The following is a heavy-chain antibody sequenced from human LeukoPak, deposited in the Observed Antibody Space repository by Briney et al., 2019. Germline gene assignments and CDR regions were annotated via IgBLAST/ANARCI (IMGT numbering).Heavy chain of an antibody. CDR3: ARKGENYDSSGYYSFDY. CDR2: IIPIFGTA. J-gene: IGHJ4*02. CDR1: GGTFSSYA. Sequence: GASVKVSCKASGGTFSSYAISWVRQAPGQGLEWMGGIIPIFGTANYAQKFQGRVTITADESTSTAYMELSSLRSEDTAVYYRARKGENYDSSGYYSFDYWGQGTLVTVSS. V-gene: IGHV1-69*01. D-gene: IGHD3-22*01.